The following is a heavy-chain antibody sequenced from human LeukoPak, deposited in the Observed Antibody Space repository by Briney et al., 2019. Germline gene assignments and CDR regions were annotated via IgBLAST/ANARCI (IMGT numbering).Heavy chain of an antibody. Sequence: NPSETLSLTCAVYGGSSSGYYWSWIRQPPGKGLEWIGEINHSGSTNYNPSLKSRVTISVDKSKNQFSLKLSSVTAADTAVYYCARGGGGYDFWSGYYNRDYYFDYWGLGTLVTVSS. CDR1: GGSSSGYY. CDR2: INHSGST. V-gene: IGHV4-34*01. D-gene: IGHD3-3*01. J-gene: IGHJ4*02. CDR3: ARGGGGYDFWSGYYNRDYYFDY.